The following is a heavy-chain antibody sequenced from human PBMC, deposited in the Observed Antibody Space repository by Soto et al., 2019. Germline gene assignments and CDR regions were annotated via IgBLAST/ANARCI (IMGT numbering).Heavy chain of an antibody. D-gene: IGHD3-22*01. V-gene: IGHV1-18*01. CDR2: ISAYNGNT. Sequence: ASVKVSCKASGYTFTSYGISWVRQAPGQGLEWMGWISAYNGNTNYAQKLQGRVTMTTDTSTSTAYMELRSLRSDDTAVYYCARGYYDSSGPASFYYYYYGMDVWGQGTTVTVSS. J-gene: IGHJ6*02. CDR3: ARGYYDSSGPASFYYYYYGMDV. CDR1: GYTFTSYG.